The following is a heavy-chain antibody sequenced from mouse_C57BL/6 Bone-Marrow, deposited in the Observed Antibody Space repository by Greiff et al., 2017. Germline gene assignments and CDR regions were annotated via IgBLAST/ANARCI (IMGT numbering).Heavy chain of an antibody. J-gene: IGHJ3*01. CDR1: GYTFTSYW. CDR2: IHPNSGST. Sequence: VQLQQPGAELVKPGASVKLSCKASGYTFTSYWMHWVKQRPGQGLEWIGMIHPNSGSTNYNEKFKSKATLTVDKSSSTAYMQLSSLTSEGSAVYYCALIYYDYDGPFAYWCQGTLVTVSA. D-gene: IGHD2-4*01. V-gene: IGHV1-64*01. CDR3: ALIYYDYDGPFAY.